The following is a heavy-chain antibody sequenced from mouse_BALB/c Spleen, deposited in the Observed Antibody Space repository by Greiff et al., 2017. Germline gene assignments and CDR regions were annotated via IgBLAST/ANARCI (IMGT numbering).Heavy chain of an antibody. D-gene: IGHD2-13*01. CDR3: ARSGYGDYDC. Sequence: VQLQQSGAELAKPGASVKMSCKASGYTFTSYWMHWVKQRPGQGLEWIGYINPSTGYTEYNQKFKDKATLTADKSSSTAYMQLSSLTSEDSAVYYCARSGYGDYDCWGQGTTLTVSS. CDR2: INPSTGYT. CDR1: GYTFTSYW. J-gene: IGHJ2*01. V-gene: IGHV1-7*01.